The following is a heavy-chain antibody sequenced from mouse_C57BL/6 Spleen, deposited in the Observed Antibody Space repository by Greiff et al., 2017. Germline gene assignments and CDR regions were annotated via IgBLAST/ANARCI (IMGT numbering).Heavy chain of an antibody. CDR3: TTRLITTVDY. D-gene: IGHD1-1*01. V-gene: IGHV14-4*01. Sequence: VQLQQSGAELVRPGASVKVSCTASGFNIKDDYMHWVKQRPEQGLEWIGWIDPENGDTEYASKFQGKATITADTSSNTAYLQLSSLTSEDTAVYYCTTRLITTVDYWGQGTTLTVSS. CDR1: GFNIKDDY. CDR2: IDPENGDT. J-gene: IGHJ2*01.